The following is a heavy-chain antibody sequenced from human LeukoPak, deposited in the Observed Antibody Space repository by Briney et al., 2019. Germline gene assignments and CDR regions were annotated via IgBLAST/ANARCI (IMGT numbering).Heavy chain of an antibody. V-gene: IGHV3-48*03. CDR1: GFTFSGYE. Sequence: PGGSLRLSCAASGFTFSGYEMNWVRQAPGKGLEWVSYISKSGTPVYYTDSVKGRFTISRDNAENSLYLQMNSLRAEDTAMYYCVREDATQGDAFDIWGQGTLVSVSS. CDR2: ISKSGTPV. J-gene: IGHJ3*02. CDR3: VREDATQGDAFDI.